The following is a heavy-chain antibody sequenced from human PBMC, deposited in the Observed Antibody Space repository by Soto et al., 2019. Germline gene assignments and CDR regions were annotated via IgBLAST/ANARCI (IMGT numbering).Heavy chain of an antibody. V-gene: IGHV1-18*01. CDR2: ISAHNGNT. Sequence: QVHLVQSGAEVKKPGASVKVSCKGSGYAFTTYGITWVRQAPGQGLEWMGWISAHNGNTNYAQKHQGRVTVTRDTSTSTAYRELRSRRSDDTAMYYCARGRYGDYWGQGALVTVSS. CDR3: ARGRYGDY. CDR1: GYAFTTYG. J-gene: IGHJ4*02. D-gene: IGHD1-1*01.